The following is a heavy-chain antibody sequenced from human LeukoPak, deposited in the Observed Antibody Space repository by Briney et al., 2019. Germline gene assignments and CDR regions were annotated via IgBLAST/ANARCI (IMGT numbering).Heavy chain of an antibody. CDR2: MNPNSGNT. CDR1: GYTFTSYD. D-gene: IGHD3-22*01. Sequence: ASVKVSCKASGYTFTSYDINWVRQATGQGLEWMGWMNPNSGNTGYAQKFQGRVTMTRNTSISTAYMELSSLRSEDTAVYYCARGAQYYYDSSGYYPEGDYWGRGTLVTVSS. V-gene: IGHV1-8*01. CDR3: ARGAQYYYDSSGYYPEGDY. J-gene: IGHJ4*02.